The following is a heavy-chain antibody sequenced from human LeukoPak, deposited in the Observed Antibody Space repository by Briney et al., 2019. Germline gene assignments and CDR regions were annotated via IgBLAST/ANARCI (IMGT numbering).Heavy chain of an antibody. Sequence: ASVKVSCKASGYTFTGYYMHWVRQAPGQGLEWMGWINPNSGGTNYAQKFQGRVTMTRDTSISTAYMELSRLRSDDTAVYYCATLPIRYDSSGYYPFFDYWGQGTLVTVSS. J-gene: IGHJ4*02. CDR1: GYTFTGYY. V-gene: IGHV1-2*02. D-gene: IGHD3-22*01. CDR2: INPNSGGT. CDR3: ATLPIRYDSSGYYPFFDY.